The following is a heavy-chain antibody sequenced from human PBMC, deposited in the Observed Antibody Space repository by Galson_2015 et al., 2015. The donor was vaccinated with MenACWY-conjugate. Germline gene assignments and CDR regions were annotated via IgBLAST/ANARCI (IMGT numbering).Heavy chain of an antibody. CDR1: GDSVSSNSAA. CDR2: TYYRSQWRY. Sequence: CAISGDSVSSNSAAWNWIRQSPSRGFEWLGRTYYRSQWRYDYAVSVKGRMTINPDTSKNEISLQLHSVTPEDTAVYYCAREGSSRYHSDYFCCASWGQGTLVTVSS. V-gene: IGHV6-1*01. D-gene: IGHD3-22*01. CDR3: AREGSSRYHSDYFCCAS. J-gene: IGHJ5*02.